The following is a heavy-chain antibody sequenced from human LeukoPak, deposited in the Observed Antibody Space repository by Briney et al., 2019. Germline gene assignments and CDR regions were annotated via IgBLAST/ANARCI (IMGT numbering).Heavy chain of an antibody. V-gene: IGHV3-66*01. J-gene: IGHJ3*02. CDR3: ARDQGAHAFDI. CDR1: EFSVGSNY. Sequence: GGSLRLSCAASEFSVGSNYMTWVRQAPGKGLEWVSLIYSGGSTYYADSVKGRFTISRDNAKNSLYLQMNSLRAEDTALYYCARDQGAHAFDIWGQGTMVTVSS. CDR2: IYSGGST. D-gene: IGHD4/OR15-4a*01.